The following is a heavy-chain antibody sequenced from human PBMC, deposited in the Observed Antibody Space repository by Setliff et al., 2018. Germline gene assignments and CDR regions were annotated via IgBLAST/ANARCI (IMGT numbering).Heavy chain of an antibody. D-gene: IGHD3-9*01. CDR3: ATGPRDNRNFLNWLGS. CDR1: GFTVSAYD. J-gene: IGHJ5*01. V-gene: IGHV3-53*01. CDR2: LDNDGST. Sequence: LRLSCAASGFTVSAYDMSWVRQAPGKGLEWVSLLDNDGSTYYADSVKGRFTISRDNSKNTLYLQMSSLKSEDTAVYYCATGPRDNRNFLNWLGSWGQGTLVTVSS.